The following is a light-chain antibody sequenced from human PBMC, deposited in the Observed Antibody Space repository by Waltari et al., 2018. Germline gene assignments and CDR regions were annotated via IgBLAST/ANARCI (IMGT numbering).Light chain of an antibody. CDR3: QQRSDWPRT. CDR2: EAS. Sequence: EIVLTQSPATLSLSPGERVTLSCRASRSVSSYLAWYQQKPGQAPRLLIYEASNRATGVPARFSGSGSGTDFTLTISSLEPEDFAVYFCQQRSDWPRTFGQGTKVEIK. CDR1: RSVSSY. V-gene: IGKV3-11*01. J-gene: IGKJ1*01.